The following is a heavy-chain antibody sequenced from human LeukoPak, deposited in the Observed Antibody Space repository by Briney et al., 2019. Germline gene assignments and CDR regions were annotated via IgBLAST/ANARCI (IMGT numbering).Heavy chain of an antibody. CDR2: IYTSGST. J-gene: IGHJ4*02. CDR3: AREHSSSWDQFDY. D-gene: IGHD6-13*01. V-gene: IGHV4-61*02. Sequence: SETLSLTCSVSGGSISSGGYYWSWIRQPAGKGLEWIGRIYTSGSTNYNPSLKSRVTISVDTSKNQFSLKLSSVTAADTAVYYCAREHSSSWDQFDYWGQGTLVTVSS. CDR1: GGSISSGGYY.